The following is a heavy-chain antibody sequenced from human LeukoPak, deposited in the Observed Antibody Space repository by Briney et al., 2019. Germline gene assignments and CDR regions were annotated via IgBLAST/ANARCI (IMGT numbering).Heavy chain of an antibody. V-gene: IGHV4-34*01. J-gene: IGHJ4*02. CDR1: GGSFSGYY. CDR3: ARSKDVGYYYGSGSYYKSYFDY. D-gene: IGHD3-10*01. CDR2: INHSGST. Sequence: SETLSLTCAVYGGSFSGYYWSWIRQPPGKGLEWIGEINHSGSTNYNPSPKSRVTISVDTPKNQFSLKLSSVTAADTAVYYCARSKDVGYYYGSGSYYKSYFDYWGQGTLVTVSS.